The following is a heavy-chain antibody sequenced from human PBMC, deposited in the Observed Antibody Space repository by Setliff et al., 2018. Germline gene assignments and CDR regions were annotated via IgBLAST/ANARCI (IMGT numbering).Heavy chain of an antibody. J-gene: IGHJ5*02. Sequence: ASVKVSCKASGYTFTDYAMHWVRQAPGQRLEWMGWINAGNGHTKYSLEFQGRVTISSDTAASTAYMQLSSLRSEDTAVYYCARGRRFGEYWFDPWGQGTLVTVSS. CDR1: GYTFTDYA. CDR2: INAGNGHT. CDR3: ARGRRFGEYWFDP. V-gene: IGHV1-3*03. D-gene: IGHD3-10*01.